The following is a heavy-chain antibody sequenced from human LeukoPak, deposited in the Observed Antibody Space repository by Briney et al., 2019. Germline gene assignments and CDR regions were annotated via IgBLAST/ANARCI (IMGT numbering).Heavy chain of an antibody. D-gene: IGHD6-19*01. Sequence: SETLSLTCTVSGGSISSGGYYWSWIRQPPGKGLEWIGYMYYSGSTNYNPSLKSRVTISVDTSKNQFSLKLSSVTAADTAVYYCARGRETFGGWRPGNFDYWGQGTLVTVSS. J-gene: IGHJ4*02. V-gene: IGHV4-61*08. CDR1: GGSISSGGYY. CDR3: ARGRETFGGWRPGNFDY. CDR2: MYYSGST.